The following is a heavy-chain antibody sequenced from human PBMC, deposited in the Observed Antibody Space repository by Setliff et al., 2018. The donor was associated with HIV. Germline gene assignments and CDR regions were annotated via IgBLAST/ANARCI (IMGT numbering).Heavy chain of an antibody. Sequence: SETLSLTCTVSGGSITGHYWSWIRQPPGKGLEWIGYIHYSGSSNYNPSLKSRVSISIDTSKNQFSLKLTSVTAADTAVYYCARAGSAAASPLDYWGQGTLVTVSS. D-gene: IGHD6-6*01. CDR3: ARAGSAAASPLDY. CDR2: IHYSGSS. V-gene: IGHV4-59*08. CDR1: GGSITGHY. J-gene: IGHJ4*02.